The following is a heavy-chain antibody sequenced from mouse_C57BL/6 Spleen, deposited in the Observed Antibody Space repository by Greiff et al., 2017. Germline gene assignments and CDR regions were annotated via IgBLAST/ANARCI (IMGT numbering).Heavy chain of an antibody. CDR1: GYTFTSYW. Sequence: QVQLKQPGAELVRPGSSVKLSCKASGYTFTSYWMDWVKQRPGQGLEWIGNIYPSDSETHYNQKFKDKATLSVDKSSSTAYMQLSSLTSEDSAVYYCARRSGHYAMDYWGQGTSVTVSS. J-gene: IGHJ4*01. CDR2: IYPSDSET. D-gene: IGHD3-2*02. V-gene: IGHV1-61*01. CDR3: ARRSGHYAMDY.